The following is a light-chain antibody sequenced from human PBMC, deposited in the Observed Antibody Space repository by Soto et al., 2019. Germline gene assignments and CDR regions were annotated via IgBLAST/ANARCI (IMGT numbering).Light chain of an antibody. CDR2: AAS. Sequence: DIQMTQSPSSLSASVGDRVTITCRASQGISNYLAWYQQKPGKVPKLLIYAASTVQSGVPSRFSGSGSGADFTLTISILQPDDVATYYFQKDDSAPRTFGQGTKVEIK. V-gene: IGKV1-27*01. J-gene: IGKJ1*01. CDR1: QGISNY. CDR3: QKDDSAPRT.